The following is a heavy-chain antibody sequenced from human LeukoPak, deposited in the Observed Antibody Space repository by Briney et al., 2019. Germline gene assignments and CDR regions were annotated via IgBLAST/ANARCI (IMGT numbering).Heavy chain of an antibody. D-gene: IGHD4-17*01. V-gene: IGHV3-23*01. J-gene: IGHJ5*02. Sequence: PGGSLRLSCAASGFTFSSNAMSWVRQAPGKGLEWVSGISVGGGSTFYADSVKGQFTISRDNSKNTLYLQMNSLRGEDTAVYYCAKTGITVTTLNWFDPWGQGTLVTVSS. CDR1: GFTFSSNA. CDR2: ISVGGGST. CDR3: AKTGITVTTLNWFDP.